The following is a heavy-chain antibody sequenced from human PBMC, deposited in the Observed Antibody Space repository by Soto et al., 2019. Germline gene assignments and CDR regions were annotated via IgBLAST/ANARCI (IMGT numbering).Heavy chain of an antibody. V-gene: IGHV4-59*01. J-gene: IGHJ4*02. Sequence: PSETLSLTCTVSGGSISSYYWSWIRQPPGKGLEWIGYIYYSGSTNYNPSLKSRVTISVDTSKNQFSLKLSSVTAADTAVYYCARGDYYDSSGYYYQPFFYWGQGTLVTVSS. CDR1: GGSISSYY. CDR3: ARGDYYDSSGYYYQPFFY. CDR2: IYYSGST. D-gene: IGHD3-22*01.